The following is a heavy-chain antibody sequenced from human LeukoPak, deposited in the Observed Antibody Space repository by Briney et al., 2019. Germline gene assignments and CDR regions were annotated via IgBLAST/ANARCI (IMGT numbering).Heavy chain of an antibody. D-gene: IGHD3-16*01. CDR3: ARARTMVTFGGIRHAFDI. CDR1: GYTFTSYY. CDR2: IIPLLGIT. Sequence: SVKVSCKASGYTFTSYYMHWVRQAPGQGLEWVGRIIPLLGITNHAQKLQGRVTVTADKSTNTAYMELSSLISDDTAVYYCARARTMVTFGGIRHAFDIWGQGTMVTVSS. J-gene: IGHJ3*02. V-gene: IGHV1-69*04.